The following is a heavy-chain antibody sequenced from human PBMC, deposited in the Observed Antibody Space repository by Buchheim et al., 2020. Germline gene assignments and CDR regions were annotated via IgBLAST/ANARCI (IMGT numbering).Heavy chain of an antibody. J-gene: IGHJ4*02. V-gene: IGHV3-23*01. CDR1: GFTFSRCG. Sequence: EVQLLESGGGLVQPGGSLRLSCEASGFTFSRCGMSWVRQAPGKGLEWVSTISGGGSSPSYADSMKGRLNIFRDNSKNTLYLQMSGLRAEDTAIYYCAKRRGTTGTLFDYWGQGTL. D-gene: IGHD4-17*01. CDR3: AKRRGTTGTLFDY. CDR2: ISGGGSSP.